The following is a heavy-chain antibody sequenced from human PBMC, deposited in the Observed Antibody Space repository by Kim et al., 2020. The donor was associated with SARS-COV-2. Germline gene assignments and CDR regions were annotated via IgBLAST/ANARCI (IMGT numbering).Heavy chain of an antibody. Sequence: GGSLRLSCAASGFTFSDYYMSWIRQAPGKGLEWVSYISSSGSTIYYADSVKGRFTIPRDNAKNSLYLQMNSLRAEDTAVYYCAARPGSSSWFPGYWGQGTLVPVSS. CDR3: AARPGSSSWFPGY. CDR2: ISSSGSTI. V-gene: IGHV3-11*04. CDR1: GFTFSDYY. J-gene: IGHJ4*02. D-gene: IGHD6-13*01.